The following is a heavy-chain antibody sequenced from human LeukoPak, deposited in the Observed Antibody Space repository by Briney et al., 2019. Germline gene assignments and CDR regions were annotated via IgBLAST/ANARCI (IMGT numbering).Heavy chain of an antibody. J-gene: IGHJ4*02. D-gene: IGHD2-15*01. CDR2: MNPNSGNT. Sequence: RRASVNVSCKASGYTFTSYDINWVRQATGQGLEWMGWMNPNSGNTGYAQKFQGRVTMTRDTSISIAYMELSSLRSEDTAVYYCVRFSYSDFDYWGQGTLVTVSS. CDR3: VRFSYSDFDY. CDR1: GYTFTSYD. V-gene: IGHV1-8*01.